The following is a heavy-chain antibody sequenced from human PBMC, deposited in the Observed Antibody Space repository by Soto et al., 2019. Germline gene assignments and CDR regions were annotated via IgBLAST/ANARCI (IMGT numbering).Heavy chain of an antibody. J-gene: IGHJ4*02. CDR2: IFHSGST. V-gene: IGHV4-30-2*01. CDR1: GGSISNGGYS. CDR3: ARGTAQPYYSDS. Sequence: QLQLQESGSGLVKPSQTLSLTCAVSGGSISNGGYSWSWIRQPPGKGLEWIGNIFHSGSTYYNPSLKSRVTMSVDTSKNQFSLDLSSMTAADTAVYYCARGTAQPYYSDSWGQGTLVTVSS.